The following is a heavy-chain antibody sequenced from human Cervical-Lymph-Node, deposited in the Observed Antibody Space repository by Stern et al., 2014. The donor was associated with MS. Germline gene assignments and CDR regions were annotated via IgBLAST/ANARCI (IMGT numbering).Heavy chain of an antibody. CDR3: ARDLASSLDY. Sequence: VQLVESGAEVKKPGSSVKVSCKASGDSFTSYGISWVRQAPGHGLEWMGGIIPGFGAATYAQKFQGRVMITADESTSTAYMELSSLTSEDTAVYYCARDLASSLDYWGQGTLVTVSS. D-gene: IGHD1-26*01. CDR2: IIPGFGAA. CDR1: GDSFTSYG. V-gene: IGHV1-69*01. J-gene: IGHJ4*02.